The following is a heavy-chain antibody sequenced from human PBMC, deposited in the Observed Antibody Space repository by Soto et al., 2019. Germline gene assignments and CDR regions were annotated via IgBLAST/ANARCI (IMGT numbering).Heavy chain of an antibody. J-gene: IGHJ4*02. CDR3: ARDPNSGYDRGRTY. CDR1: GFTFSSYW. CDR2: MNRDGTEK. Sequence: EELLVESGGGLVQPGGSLRLSCAASGFTFSSYWMSWVRQTPGKGLEWVANMNRDGTEKYYVDSVAGRFTISRDNARNALYLQMNNLRVDDPAVYYCARDPNSGYDRGRTYWGQGTLVSVSP. D-gene: IGHD5-12*01. V-gene: IGHV3-7*05.